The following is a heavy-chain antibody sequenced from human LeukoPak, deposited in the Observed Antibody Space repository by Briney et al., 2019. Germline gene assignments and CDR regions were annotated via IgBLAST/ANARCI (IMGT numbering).Heavy chain of an antibody. CDR3: ARLVLQAVAGAYYFDY. J-gene: IGHJ4*02. CDR2: INPNSGGT. Sequence: GGSLRLSCAASGFTFSSYGMHWVRQAPGQGLEWMGWINPNSGGTNYAQKFQGRVTMTRDTSISTAYMELSRLRSDDTAVYYCARLVLQAVAGAYYFDYWGQGTLVTVSS. D-gene: IGHD6-19*01. V-gene: IGHV1-2*02. CDR1: GFTFSSYG.